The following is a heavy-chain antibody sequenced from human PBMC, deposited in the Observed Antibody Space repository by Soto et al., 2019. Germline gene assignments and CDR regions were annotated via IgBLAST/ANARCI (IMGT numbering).Heavy chain of an antibody. J-gene: IGHJ4*02. CDR3: AKDWVGGSNNYQLDY. CDR1: RFTFSDYG. D-gene: IGHD1-26*01. CDR2: ISHHGIRT. Sequence: GSLRLSCAAARFTFSDYGIHCFRHSPCKWLQWLATISHHGIRTHYADSVMGRFTISRDNFKKVVYLHLSSLRVEDTAIYYCAKDWVGGSNNYQLDYWGQGTAVTVSS. V-gene: IGHV3-30*18.